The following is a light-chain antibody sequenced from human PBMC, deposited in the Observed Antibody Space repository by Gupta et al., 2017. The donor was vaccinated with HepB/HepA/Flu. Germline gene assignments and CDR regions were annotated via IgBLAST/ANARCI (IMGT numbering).Light chain of an antibody. CDR1: QSVVYSSNNKNY. J-gene: IGKJ4*01. Sequence: DIVMTQSPDSLAVSLGERATINCKSSQSVVYSSNNKNYLVWYQQKPGQPPKLLIYWASFRESGVPDRFSGSGSGTDFTLTISRLQAEDVAVYYCQQYYSAPLTFGGGTKVEIK. CDR2: WAS. CDR3: QQYYSAPLT. V-gene: IGKV4-1*01.